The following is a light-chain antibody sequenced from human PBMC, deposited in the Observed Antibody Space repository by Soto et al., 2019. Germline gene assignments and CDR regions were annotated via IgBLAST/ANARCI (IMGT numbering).Light chain of an antibody. Sequence: DFQMTQSPSSLSASLGDGVSITCRASQDIGNFLAWYQQKPGKVPTLLIYAASTLQYGVPSRFSATASGTDFTLTISSLQPEDVATYYCQNYNSPPRTFGQGTKVEI. V-gene: IGKV1-27*01. J-gene: IGKJ1*01. CDR3: QNYNSPPRT. CDR2: AAS. CDR1: QDIGNF.